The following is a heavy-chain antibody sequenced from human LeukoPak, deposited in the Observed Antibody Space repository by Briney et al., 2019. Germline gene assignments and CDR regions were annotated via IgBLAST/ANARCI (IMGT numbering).Heavy chain of an antibody. CDR3: ARGLSSG. J-gene: IGHJ4*02. D-gene: IGHD6-19*01. V-gene: IGHV3-66*01. Sequence: GGSLRLSCAASGFSVSNNYVSWVRQAPGKGLEWVSVLYSGGTTYYADSVKGRFTISRDNSKNSLYLQMNSLRAEDTAVYYCARGLSSGWGQGTLVTVSS. CDR2: LYSGGTT. CDR1: GFSVSNNY.